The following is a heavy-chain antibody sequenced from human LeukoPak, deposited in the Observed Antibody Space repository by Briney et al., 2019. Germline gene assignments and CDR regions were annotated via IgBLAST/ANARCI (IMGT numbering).Heavy chain of an antibody. CDR1: GYTFTSYN. CDR2: INSSGGST. V-gene: IGHV1-46*01. J-gene: IGHJ6*03. D-gene: IGHD1-14*01. Sequence: GASVKVSCKASGYTFTSYNMHWVRRAPGQGLEWMGIINSSGGSTSYAQKFQGRVTMTRDMSTSTVYMELSSLRSEDTAVYYCARDSNLYYYYYMDVWGKGTTVTVSS. CDR3: ARDSNLYYYYYMDV.